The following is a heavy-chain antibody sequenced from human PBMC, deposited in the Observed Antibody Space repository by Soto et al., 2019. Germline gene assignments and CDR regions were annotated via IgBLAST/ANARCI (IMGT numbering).Heavy chain of an antibody. CDR3: APSSSVAPAGYFQF. J-gene: IGHJ4*02. CDR1: GDLFNNYA. Sequence: QVQLVQSGAEVKEPGSSVKVSCKATGDLFNNYAFNWVRQAPGQGLEWMGRISPLFSTTNYAQKFQGRVTIGADELMIIVYREVSNLESEDTAMYYWAPSSSVAPAGYFQFWGQGTLVPVSP. D-gene: IGHD6-13*01. V-gene: IGHV1-69*01. CDR2: ISPLFSTT.